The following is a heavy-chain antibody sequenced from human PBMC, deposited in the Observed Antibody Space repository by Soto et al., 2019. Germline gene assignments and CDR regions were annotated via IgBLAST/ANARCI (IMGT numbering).Heavy chain of an antibody. CDR3: AKDGVGGSYYGY. CDR2: ISGSGGST. J-gene: IGHJ4*02. V-gene: IGHV3-23*01. D-gene: IGHD1-26*01. Sequence: EVQLLESGGGLVQPGGSLRLSCAASGFTFSSYAMSWVRQAPGKGLEWVSAISGSGGSTYYADSVKGRFTISRENSKNTLYLQMNSLRAEDTAVYYCAKDGVGGSYYGYWGQGTLVTVSS. CDR1: GFTFSSYA.